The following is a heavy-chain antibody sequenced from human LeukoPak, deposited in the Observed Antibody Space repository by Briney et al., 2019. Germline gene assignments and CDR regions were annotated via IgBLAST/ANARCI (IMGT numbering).Heavy chain of an antibody. V-gene: IGHV1-2*02. D-gene: IGHD3-9*01. Sequence: ASVKVSCKASEYTFISYAMYWVRQAPGQRLEWMGWINPNSGGTNYAQKFQGRVTMTRDTSISTAYMELSRLRSDDTAVYYCARQLLLRYFDWLLRDDAFDIWGQGTMVTVSS. CDR2: INPNSGGT. J-gene: IGHJ3*02. CDR3: ARQLLLRYFDWLLRDDAFDI. CDR1: EYTFISYA.